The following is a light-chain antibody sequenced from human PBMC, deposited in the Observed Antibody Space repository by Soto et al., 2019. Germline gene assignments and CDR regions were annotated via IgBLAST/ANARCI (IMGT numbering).Light chain of an antibody. CDR3: QQYNSYSWT. CDR2: KAS. V-gene: IGKV1-5*03. Sequence: DIQMTQSPSTLSASVGDRFTITCRASQSISSWLAWYQQKPGKAPKLLIYKASSLESGVPSRFSGSGSGTEFTLTISSLQPDDSATYYCQQYNSYSWTFGQGTKVDIK. CDR1: QSISSW. J-gene: IGKJ1*01.